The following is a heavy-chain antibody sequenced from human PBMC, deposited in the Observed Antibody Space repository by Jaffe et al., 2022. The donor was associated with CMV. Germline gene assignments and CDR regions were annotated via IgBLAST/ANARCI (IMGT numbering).Heavy chain of an antibody. D-gene: IGHD2-15*01. CDR3: ARHREVVGPSFDY. V-gene: IGHV4-39*01. J-gene: IGHJ4*02. CDR1: GGSISSSSYY. Sequence: QLQLQESGPGLVKPSETLSLTCTVSGGSISSSSYYWGWIRQPPGKGLEWIGSIYYSGSTYYNPSLKSRVTISVDTSKNQFSLKLSSVTAADTAVYYCARHREVVGPSFDYWGQGTLVTVSS. CDR2: IYYSGST.